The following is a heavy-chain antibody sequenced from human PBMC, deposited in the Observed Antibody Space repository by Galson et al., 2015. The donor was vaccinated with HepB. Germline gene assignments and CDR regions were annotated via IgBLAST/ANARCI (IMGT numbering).Heavy chain of an antibody. D-gene: IGHD1-26*01. V-gene: IGHV6-1*01. Sequence: CAISGDSVSSHSAAWNWIRQSPSRGLEWLGRTYYRSKWYNGYAVSVKGRITNNPDTSKNQFSLQLKSVTPEDTGVYYCARMVGGSRDYWGQGTLVTVSS. CDR2: TYYRSKWYN. CDR1: GDSVSSHSAA. CDR3: ARMVGGSRDY. J-gene: IGHJ4*02.